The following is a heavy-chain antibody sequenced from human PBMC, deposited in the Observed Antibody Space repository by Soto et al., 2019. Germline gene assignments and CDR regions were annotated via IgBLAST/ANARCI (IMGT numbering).Heavy chain of an antibody. J-gene: IGHJ4*02. V-gene: IGHV3-33*01. D-gene: IGHD3-10*01. Sequence: QVQLVESGGGVVQPGRSLRLSCAASGFIFSHFGMHWVRQAPGKGLEWVALIWYDGSNKYYADAVEGRFTISRDNSNNRLYLHINGLRVEDTAVYYCARLGGSGDYTLDYWGQGTLVTVSS. CDR1: GFIFSHFG. CDR2: IWYDGSNK. CDR3: ARLGGSGDYTLDY.